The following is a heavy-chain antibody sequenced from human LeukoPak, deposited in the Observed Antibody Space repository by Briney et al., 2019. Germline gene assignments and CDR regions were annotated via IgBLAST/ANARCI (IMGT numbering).Heavy chain of an antibody. CDR3: ARARRQATVTRVSWYFDL. Sequence: GGSLRLSCAASGFTFSSYSMNWDRQAPGKGLEWVSSISSSSSYIYYADSVKGRFTISRDNAKNSLYLQMNSLRAEDTAVYYCARARRQATVTRVSWYFDLWGRGTLVTVSS. D-gene: IGHD4-17*01. CDR1: GFTFSSYS. CDR2: ISSSSSYI. V-gene: IGHV3-21*01. J-gene: IGHJ2*01.